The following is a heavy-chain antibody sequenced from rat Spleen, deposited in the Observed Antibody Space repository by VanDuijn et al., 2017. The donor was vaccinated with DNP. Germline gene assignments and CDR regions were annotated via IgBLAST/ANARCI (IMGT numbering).Heavy chain of an antibody. CDR2: TNYAGGST. D-gene: IGHD1-4*01. CDR3: ARHVLPLRVWDY. CDR1: GFTFSDYY. V-gene: IGHV5-22*01. J-gene: IGHJ2*01. Sequence: EVQLVASGGGLVQPGSSLILSCAASGFTFSDYYMAWVRQTPTKGLEWVAYTNYAGGSTYNGDSVKGRFTISRDNAKSTLYLQINSLRSEDMATYYCARHVLPLRVWDYWGQGVMVTVSS.